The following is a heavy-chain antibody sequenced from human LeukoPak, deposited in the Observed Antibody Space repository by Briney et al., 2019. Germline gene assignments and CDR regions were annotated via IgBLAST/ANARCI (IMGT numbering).Heavy chain of an antibody. D-gene: IGHD6-13*01. CDR3: ARDRRYSSSWALDAY. J-gene: IGHJ4*02. V-gene: IGHV3-21*05. Sequence: GGSLRLSCAASGFTFSSYSMNWVRQAPGKGLEWVSYISSSSSYIYYADSVKGRFTISRDNAKNSLYLQMNSLRAEDTAVYYCARDRRYSSSWALDAYWGQGTLVTVSS. CDR2: ISSSSSYI. CDR1: GFTFSSYS.